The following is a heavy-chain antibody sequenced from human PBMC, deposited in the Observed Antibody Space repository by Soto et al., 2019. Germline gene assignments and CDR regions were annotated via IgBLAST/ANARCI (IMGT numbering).Heavy chain of an antibody. J-gene: IGHJ4*02. CDR2: INAGNGNT. V-gene: IGHV1-3*01. CDR3: ARAAFCSGGSCYHFDY. Sequence: GASVKVSCKASGYTFTSYAMHWVRQAPGQRLEWMGWINAGNGNTKYSQKFQGRVTITRDTSASTAYMELSSLRSEDTAAYYCARAAFCSGGSCYHFDYWGQGTLVTVSS. D-gene: IGHD2-15*01. CDR1: GYTFTSYA.